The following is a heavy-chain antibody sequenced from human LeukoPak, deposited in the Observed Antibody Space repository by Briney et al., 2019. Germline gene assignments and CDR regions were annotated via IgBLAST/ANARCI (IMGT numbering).Heavy chain of an antibody. Sequence: PSETLSLTCTVSGGSISSSSYYWGWIRQPPGKGLEWIGSIYYSGGTYYNPSLKSRVTISVDTSKNQFSLKLSSVTAADTAVYYCARQDIAAAGAFDYWGQGTLVTVSS. V-gene: IGHV4-39*01. CDR1: GGSISSSSYY. D-gene: IGHD6-13*01. CDR3: ARQDIAAAGAFDY. CDR2: IYYSGGT. J-gene: IGHJ4*02.